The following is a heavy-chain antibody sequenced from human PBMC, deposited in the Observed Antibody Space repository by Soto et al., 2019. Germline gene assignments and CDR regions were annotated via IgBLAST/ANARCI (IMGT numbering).Heavy chain of an antibody. D-gene: IGHD2-21*02. CDR2: ISYDGTNK. CDR1: GFTSRNFG. CDR3: AKAVPPFVVVTASDY. V-gene: IGHV3-30*18. Sequence: HPGGSLRLSCAASGFTSRNFGMHWVRQAPGKGLEWVAVISYDGTNKYYADSVKGRFTISRDNSKNTLYLQINSLRAEDTAVYYCAKAVPPFVVVTASDYWGQGTLVTVSS. J-gene: IGHJ4*02.